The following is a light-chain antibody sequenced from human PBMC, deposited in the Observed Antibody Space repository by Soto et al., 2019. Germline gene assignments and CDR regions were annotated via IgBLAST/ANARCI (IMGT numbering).Light chain of an antibody. V-gene: IGKV1-39*01. CDR1: QSISSY. J-gene: IGKJ2*01. CDR3: QQSYSTVYT. CDR2: AAS. Sequence: DIQMTQSPSSLSASVGDRVSITCRASQSISSYLNWYQQKPGKAPNLLIYAASSLQSGVPSRFSGSGSGTDFTLTISSLPPEDFATYYCQQSYSTVYTFGQGTKLEI.